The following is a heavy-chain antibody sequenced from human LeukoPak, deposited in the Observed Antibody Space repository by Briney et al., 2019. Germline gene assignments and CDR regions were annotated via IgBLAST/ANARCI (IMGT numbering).Heavy chain of an antibody. Sequence: GGSLRLSCAASGFTFSSYWMHWVRQAPGKGLVWVSRINSDGSSTSYADSVKGRSTISRDNAKNTLYLQMNSLRAEDTAVYYCASSGTSFRGPFDYWGQGTLVTVSS. CDR1: GFTFSSYW. V-gene: IGHV3-74*01. CDR2: INSDGSST. D-gene: IGHD3-10*01. CDR3: ASSGTSFRGPFDY. J-gene: IGHJ4*02.